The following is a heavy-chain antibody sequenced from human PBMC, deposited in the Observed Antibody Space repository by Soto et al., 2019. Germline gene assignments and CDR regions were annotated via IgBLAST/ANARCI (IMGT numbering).Heavy chain of an antibody. J-gene: IGHJ3*01. Sequence: QVQLVQSGAEVKKPGASVKVSCKASGYIFTAYYMNWVRQAPGQGLEWMGWINPASGGTIYAQKFQGRVTMTTDPXINTAYMDLSRLTSDDTAVYYCARDYSAGAGASDFWGQGTMVIVSS. CDR2: INPASGGT. CDR3: ARDYSAGAGASDF. CDR1: GYIFTAYY. V-gene: IGHV1-2*02. D-gene: IGHD6-19*01.